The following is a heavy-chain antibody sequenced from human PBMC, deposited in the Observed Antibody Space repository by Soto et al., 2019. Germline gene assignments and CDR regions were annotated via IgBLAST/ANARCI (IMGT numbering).Heavy chain of an antibody. D-gene: IGHD2-8*02. J-gene: IGHJ6*02. CDR1: GFTFSSYA. Sequence: GGSLRLSCAASGFTFSSYAMHWVRQAPGKGLEWVAVISYDGSNKYYADSVKGRFTISRDNSKNTLYLQMNSLRAEDTAVYYCARDGGVDLGYYGMDVWGQGTTVTVSS. CDR3: ARDGGVDLGYYGMDV. CDR2: ISYDGSNK. V-gene: IGHV3-30-3*01.